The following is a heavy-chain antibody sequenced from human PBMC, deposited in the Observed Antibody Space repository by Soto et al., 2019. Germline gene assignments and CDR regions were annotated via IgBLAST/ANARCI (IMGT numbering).Heavy chain of an antibody. CDR3: AKDRAGCSGPYSLDY. V-gene: IGHV3-23*01. CDR2: ISGSGVNT. Sequence: EVQLLESGGGFVQPGRSLTLSCAASGFTFTGYAMPWVRRAPGKGLEWVSRISGSGVNTIYADSVKGRFTISRDNYQSTRYLAVNSLGADDTAIYCCAKDRAGCSGPYSLDYWGQGTMVTVSS. J-gene: IGHJ4*02. D-gene: IGHD3-16*01. CDR1: GFTFTGYA.